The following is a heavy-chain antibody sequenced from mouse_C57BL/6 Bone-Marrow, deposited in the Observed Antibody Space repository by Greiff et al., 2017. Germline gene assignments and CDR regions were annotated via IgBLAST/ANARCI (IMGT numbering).Heavy chain of an antibody. CDR3: AVGLGRGAWFAY. D-gene: IGHD4-1*01. CDR2: IHPSDSDT. V-gene: IGHV1-74*01. CDR1: GYTFTSYW. Sequence: QVQLQQPGAELVKPGASVKVSCKASGYTFTSYWMHWVKQRPGQGLEWIGRIHPSDSDTNYNQKFKGKATLTVDKSSSTAYMQLSSLTSEDSAVXYCAVGLGRGAWFAYWGQGTLVTVSA. J-gene: IGHJ3*01.